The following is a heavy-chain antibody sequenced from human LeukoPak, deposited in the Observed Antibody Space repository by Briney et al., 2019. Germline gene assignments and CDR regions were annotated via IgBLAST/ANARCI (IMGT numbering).Heavy chain of an antibody. CDR3: ARSHYYDSSGSQNNWFDP. V-gene: IGHV4-34*01. D-gene: IGHD3-22*01. CDR1: GGSFSGYY. J-gene: IGHJ5*02. CDR2: INHSGST. Sequence: SETLSLTCAVYGGSFSGYYWSWIRQPPGKGLEWIGEINHSGSTNYDPSLKSRVTISVDTSKNQFSLKLSSVTAADTAVYYCARSHYYDSSGSQNNWFDPWGQGTLVTVSS.